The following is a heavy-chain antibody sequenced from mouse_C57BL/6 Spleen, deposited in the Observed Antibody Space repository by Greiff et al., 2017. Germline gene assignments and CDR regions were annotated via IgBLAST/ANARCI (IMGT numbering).Heavy chain of an antibody. CDR2: IYPGDGDT. V-gene: IGHV1-82*01. Sequence: QVQLKQSGPELVKPGASVKISCKASGYAFSSSWMNWVKQRPGKGLEWIGRIYPGDGDTNYNGKFKGKATLTADKSSSTAYMQLSSLTSEDSAVYFCAREGDSSGYRYFDYWGQGTTLTVSS. CDR1: GYAFSSSW. CDR3: AREGDSSGYRYFDY. D-gene: IGHD3-2*02. J-gene: IGHJ2*01.